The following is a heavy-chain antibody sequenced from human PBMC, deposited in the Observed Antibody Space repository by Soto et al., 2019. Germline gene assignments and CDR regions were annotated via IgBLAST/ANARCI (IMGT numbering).Heavy chain of an antibody. Sequence: EVQLVESGGGLVQPGGSLKLSCAASGFAFSGSAMYWVRQASGKGPEWVGRIRSKGHNYATAYAASVKGRFTISRDDLNNTENPQMQTLHTEDTAVYYCTRDLFSYDYSAILWCDPWGQSTLVTVSP. J-gene: IGHJ5*02. D-gene: IGHD3-10*01. CDR2: IRSKGHNYAT. V-gene: IGHV3-73*02. CDR1: GFAFSGSA. CDR3: TRDLFSYDYSAILWCDP.